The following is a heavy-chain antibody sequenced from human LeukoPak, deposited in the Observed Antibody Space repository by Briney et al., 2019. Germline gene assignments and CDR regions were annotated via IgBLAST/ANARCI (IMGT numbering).Heavy chain of an antibody. Sequence: ASVKVSCKASGYTFTGYYMQWVRQAPGHGLEWMGWINPNSGGTNYAQKFQGRVTMTRDTSISTAYMELSRLRSDDTAVYYCARGYCSSTSCYIAWFDPWGQGTLVTVSS. CDR3: ARGYCSSTSCYIAWFDP. J-gene: IGHJ5*02. D-gene: IGHD2-2*02. CDR2: INPNSGGT. V-gene: IGHV1-2*02. CDR1: GYTFTGYY.